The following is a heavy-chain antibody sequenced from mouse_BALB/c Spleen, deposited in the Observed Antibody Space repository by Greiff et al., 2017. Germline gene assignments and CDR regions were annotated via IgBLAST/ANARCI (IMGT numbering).Heavy chain of an antibody. V-gene: IGHV14-1*02. Sequence: VQLKQSGAELVRPGASVKLSCKASGFNIKDYYMHWVKQRPEQGLEWIGWIDPENGNTIYDPKFQGKASITADTSSNTAYLQLSSLTSEDTAVYYCARADYYFDYWGQGTTLTVSS. J-gene: IGHJ2*01. CDR2: IDPENGNT. CDR1: GFNIKDYY. CDR3: ARADYYFDY.